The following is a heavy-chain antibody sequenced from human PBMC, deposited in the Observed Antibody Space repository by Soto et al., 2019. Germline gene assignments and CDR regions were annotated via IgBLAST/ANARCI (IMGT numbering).Heavy chain of an antibody. CDR2: IIPIVGLA. CDR3: ARDAPGYSGNFGSVFDS. Sequence: QVQLVQSGAEVKKPGSSVKVSCKASGGTFSSYAISWVRQAPGQGLAWMGRIIPIVGLAKYNQRFQGRVTITADKSTSTAYMELSSLRSEDTALYYCARDAPGYSGNFGSVFDSWGQGTLITVSS. J-gene: IGHJ4*02. V-gene: IGHV1-69*04. CDR1: GGTFSSYA. D-gene: IGHD1-26*01.